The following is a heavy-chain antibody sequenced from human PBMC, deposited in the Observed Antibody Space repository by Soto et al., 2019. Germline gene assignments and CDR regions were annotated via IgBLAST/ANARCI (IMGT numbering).Heavy chain of an antibody. J-gene: IGHJ6*02. Sequence: PGESLKISCKTSGYSFTSHWIAWVRQMPGKGLEWMGIIYPSDSDIRYRPSFQGQVTISVDKSISTAYLQWSSLKASDTATYYCARQDYSNYRGGMDVWGQGTMVTVS. V-gene: IGHV5-51*01. D-gene: IGHD2-2*01. CDR1: GYSFTSHW. CDR3: ARQDYSNYRGGMDV. CDR2: IYPSDSDI.